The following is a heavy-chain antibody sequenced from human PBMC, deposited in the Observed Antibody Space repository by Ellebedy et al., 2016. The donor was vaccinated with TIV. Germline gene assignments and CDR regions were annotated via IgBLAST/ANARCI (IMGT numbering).Heavy chain of an antibody. J-gene: IGHJ4*02. CDR3: AKGSHQGGIASDY. Sequence: GESLKISCAASGFTFSSYAMSWVRQAPGKGLEWVSAISGSGGSTYYADSVKGRFTISSDNSKNTLYLQMTSLRAEDTAVYYCAKGSHQGGIASDYWGQGTLVTVSS. CDR2: ISGSGGST. CDR1: GFTFSSYA. V-gene: IGHV3-23*01. D-gene: IGHD2-15*01.